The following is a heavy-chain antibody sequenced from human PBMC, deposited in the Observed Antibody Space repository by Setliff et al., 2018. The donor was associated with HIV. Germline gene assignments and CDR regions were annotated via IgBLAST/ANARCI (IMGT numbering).Heavy chain of an antibody. D-gene: IGHD3-3*01. CDR2: ISHTGST. CDR3: LRARAEWVELHSVPSYFDY. CDR1: GYSISSGYH. Sequence: SETLSLTCDVSGYSISSGYHWGWIRQSQGKGLEWIATISHTGSTYYNPSLKRRVTIAVDTSKNHFSLKVTSMTAADTAIYYCLRARAEWVELHSVPSYFDYWGQGTLVTVSS. V-gene: IGHV4-38-2*01. J-gene: IGHJ4*02.